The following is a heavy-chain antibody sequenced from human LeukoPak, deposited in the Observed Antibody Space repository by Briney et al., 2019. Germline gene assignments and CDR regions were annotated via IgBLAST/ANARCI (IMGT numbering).Heavy chain of an antibody. V-gene: IGHV3-53*01. CDR2: IYSGGST. CDR3: ARVTPSDAFDI. CDR1: GFTVSSNY. Sequence: GGSLRLSCAASGFTVSSNYMIWVRQAPGKGLEWVSVIYSGGSTYYADSVKGRFTISRDNSKNTLYLQMNSLRAEDTAVYYCARVTPSDAFDIWGQGTMVTVSS. D-gene: IGHD6-6*01. J-gene: IGHJ3*02.